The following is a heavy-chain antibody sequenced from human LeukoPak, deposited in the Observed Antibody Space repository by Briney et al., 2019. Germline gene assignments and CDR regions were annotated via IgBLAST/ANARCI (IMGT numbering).Heavy chain of an antibody. CDR1: GYTCNAYY. CDR3: ARDRGYYSSSTGIDY. CDR2: INPNGGGT. V-gene: IGHV1-2*02. J-gene: IGHJ4*02. D-gene: IGHD6-6*01. Sequence: ASVKVSCKASGYTCNAYYIHWVRQAPGQGLEWMGWINPNGGGTTYAQKFQGRVTMTRDTSITTAYMELNRLRLDDTALYYCARDRGYYSSSTGIDYWGQGTLVTVSS.